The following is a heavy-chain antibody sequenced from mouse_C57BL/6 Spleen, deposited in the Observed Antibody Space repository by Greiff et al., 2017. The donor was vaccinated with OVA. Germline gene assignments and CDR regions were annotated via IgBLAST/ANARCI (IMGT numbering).Heavy chain of an antibody. V-gene: IGHV14-2*01. CDR3: ARDYDGSRGTWFAY. Sequence: VQLQQSGAELVKPGASVKLSCTASGFNIKDYYMHWVRQRTEQGLEWIGRIDPEDGETKYAPQFQGKATITADTSSNTAYLQLSSLTSEDTAVYYCARDYDGSRGTWFAYWGQGTLVTVSA. CDR2: IDPEDGET. CDR1: GFNIKDYY. J-gene: IGHJ3*01. D-gene: IGHD1-1*01.